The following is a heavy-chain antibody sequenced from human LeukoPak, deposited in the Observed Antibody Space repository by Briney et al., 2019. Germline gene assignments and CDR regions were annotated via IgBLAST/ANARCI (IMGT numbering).Heavy chain of an antibody. CDR1: GFGFSSYW. J-gene: IGHJ3*02. V-gene: IGHV3-7*01. Sequence: PGGSLRLSCAASGFGFSSYWMSWLRNNPGKGLEGVANINQDGTTKYYRDFAKGRFTISRDNAQNSLYLQINSLRAEDTAVYYCAREKGTMIRAMAFEMWGQGTMVTVSS. D-gene: IGHD3-10*01. CDR2: INQDGTTK. CDR3: AREKGTMIRAMAFEM.